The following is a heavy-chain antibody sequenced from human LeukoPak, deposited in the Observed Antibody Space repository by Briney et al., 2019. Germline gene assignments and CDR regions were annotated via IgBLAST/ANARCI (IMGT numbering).Heavy chain of an antibody. J-gene: IGHJ4*02. CDR2: ISGSDSST. Sequence: GGSLRLSCAASGFTFSSYAMSWVCQAPGKGLEWVSAISGSDSSTYYADSVKGRFTISRDNSKNTLYLQMNSLRAEDTAVYYCAKDQSYGDYHRWVFDYWGQGTLVTVSS. CDR1: GFTFSSYA. D-gene: IGHD4-17*01. CDR3: AKDQSYGDYHRWVFDY. V-gene: IGHV3-23*01.